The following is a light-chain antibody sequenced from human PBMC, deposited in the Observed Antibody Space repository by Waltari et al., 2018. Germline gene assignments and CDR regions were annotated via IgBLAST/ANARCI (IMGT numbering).Light chain of an antibody. CDR1: QSLLYSDGNTF. V-gene: IGKV2-30*01. CDR2: DIT. CDR3: VQGTHWVT. Sequence: DVVLTQSPLFLAVTPGQSVSISCKSSQSLLYSDGNTFLTWLHQRPDQSPRRLIYDITSRASGVPARFSGSGSGTNFTLNIAGVEADDAGVYFCVQGTHWVTFGGGT. J-gene: IGKJ4*01.